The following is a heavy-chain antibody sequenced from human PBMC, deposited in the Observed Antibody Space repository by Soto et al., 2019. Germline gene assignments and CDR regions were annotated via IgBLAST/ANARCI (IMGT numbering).Heavy chain of an antibody. D-gene: IGHD6-19*01. V-gene: IGHV3-7*01. J-gene: IGHJ3*02. CDR1: GFTFSTYW. CDR3: ARSMGWRDAFDI. Sequence: EVQLVESGGGLVQPGGSLRLSCAASGFTFSTYWMSWVRQAPGKGLEWVANIAQGGSDQYYVDSVEGRFTISRDNTKNAVYLRMNSLRVEDTAVYYCARSMGWRDAFDIGGQGTMVTVSS. CDR2: IAQGGSDQ.